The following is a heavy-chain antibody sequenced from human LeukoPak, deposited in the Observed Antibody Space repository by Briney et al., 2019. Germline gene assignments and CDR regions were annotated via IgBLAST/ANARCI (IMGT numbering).Heavy chain of an antibody. Sequence: GGSLRLSCAASGLTFSNYWMDWVRQAPGKGLEWVAVISYDGSNKYYADSVRGRFTISRDNSKNTLYLQMNSLRAEDTAVYYCAKDVRAVAPYYFDYWGQGTLVTVSS. CDR1: GLTFSNYW. J-gene: IGHJ4*02. CDR3: AKDVRAVAPYYFDY. V-gene: IGHV3-30*18. CDR2: ISYDGSNK. D-gene: IGHD6-19*01.